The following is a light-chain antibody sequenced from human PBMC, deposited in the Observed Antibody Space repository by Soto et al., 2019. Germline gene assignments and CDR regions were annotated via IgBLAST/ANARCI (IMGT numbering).Light chain of an antibody. J-gene: IGKJ1*01. CDR1: QSVSRN. CDR2: GAS. Sequence: EIVLTQSPATLSVSPGERATLSCRASQSVSRNLGWYQQKPGQTPRLLIYGASTRASGIPARFSGSGSGTEFTLTISSLQSEDFAVYFCQQYDDWPPTFGQGTKVEIK. V-gene: IGKV3-15*01. CDR3: QQYDDWPPT.